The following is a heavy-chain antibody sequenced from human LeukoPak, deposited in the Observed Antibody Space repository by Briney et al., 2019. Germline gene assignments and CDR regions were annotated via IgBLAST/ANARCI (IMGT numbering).Heavy chain of an antibody. Sequence: PGGSLRLSCAFSGITHSHYGMSWVRQAPGQGLEWVAGITYSGGSTSYADSVKGRFTISRDNPKNTLYLQMNSLRAEDTAVYFCAKRGVVIRVILVGFHKAAYYFDSWGQGALVTVSS. D-gene: IGHD3-22*01. J-gene: IGHJ4*02. CDR2: ITYSGGST. CDR1: GITHSHYG. CDR3: AKRGVVIRVILVGFHKAAYYFDS. V-gene: IGHV3-23*01.